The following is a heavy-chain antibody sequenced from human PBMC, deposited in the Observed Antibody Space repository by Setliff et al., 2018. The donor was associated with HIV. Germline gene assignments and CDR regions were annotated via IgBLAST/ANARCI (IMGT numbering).Heavy chain of an antibody. Sequence: PGGSLRFSCSASGFTFSSYAMHWVRQAPGKGLEWVAVISYDGSNKYYADSVKGRLTISRDNSKNTLYLQMSSLRAEDTAVYYCASDDSSDYNFDYWGLGTLVTVSS. V-gene: IGHV3-30*04. J-gene: IGHJ4*02. CDR2: ISYDGSNK. CDR3: ASDDSSDYNFDY. CDR1: GFTFSSYA. D-gene: IGHD3-22*01.